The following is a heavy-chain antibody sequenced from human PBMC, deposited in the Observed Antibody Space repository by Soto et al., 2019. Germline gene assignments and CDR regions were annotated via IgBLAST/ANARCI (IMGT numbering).Heavy chain of an antibody. CDR2: INPSGGST. D-gene: IGHD6-13*01. Sequence: ASVKVSCKASGYTFTSYYMHWVRQAPGQGLEWMGIINPSGGSTSYAQKFQGRVTMTRDTSTSTVYMELSSLRSEDTAVYYCARVLGGAAAGQYYYYGMDVWGQGTTATVSS. J-gene: IGHJ6*02. CDR1: GYTFTSYY. CDR3: ARVLGGAAAGQYYYYGMDV. V-gene: IGHV1-46*01.